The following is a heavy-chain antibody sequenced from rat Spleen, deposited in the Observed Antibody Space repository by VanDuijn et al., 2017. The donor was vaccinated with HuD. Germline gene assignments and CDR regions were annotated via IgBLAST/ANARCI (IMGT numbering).Heavy chain of an antibody. CDR3: ARSDYFDS. CDR2: ITTGGHKT. J-gene: IGHJ2*01. V-gene: IGHV5S14*01. CDR1: GFTFSYYD. Sequence: EVQLVESGGGLVQPGKSLKLSCAASGFTFSYYDMAWVRQTPAKGLEWVASITTGGHKTYYRDSVQGRFTISRDHDENTQYLKMASLRSEDTATYYCARSDYFDSWGQGVMVTVSS.